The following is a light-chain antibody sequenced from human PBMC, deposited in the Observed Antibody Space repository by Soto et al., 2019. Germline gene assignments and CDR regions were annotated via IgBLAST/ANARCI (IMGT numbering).Light chain of an antibody. Sequence: EIVLTQSPATLSLSPGERATLSCRASPSVTNYLAWYQQKPGQPPRLLIYGTSSRATGIPDRFSGSGSGTDFTLTISRLEPEDFAVYYCHQYDSWTFGQGTKVDIK. CDR2: GTS. CDR1: PSVTNY. CDR3: HQYDSWT. J-gene: IGKJ1*01. V-gene: IGKV3-20*01.